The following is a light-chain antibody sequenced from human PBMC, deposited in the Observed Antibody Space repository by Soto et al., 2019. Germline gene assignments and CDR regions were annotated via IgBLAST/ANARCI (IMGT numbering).Light chain of an antibody. CDR2: YSS. J-gene: IGKJ4*01. CDR1: QSVSNNY. V-gene: IGKV3D-20*02. Sequence: IVLTDSPSTLSLSPLERASLSFMASQSVSNNYLAWYQQKPGQAPRLFIYYSSTRAAGIPDRFSGSGSGTDFTLTISSLEPEDFAVYYCQQRRNLLSFGGGTKVDIK. CDR3: QQRRNLLS.